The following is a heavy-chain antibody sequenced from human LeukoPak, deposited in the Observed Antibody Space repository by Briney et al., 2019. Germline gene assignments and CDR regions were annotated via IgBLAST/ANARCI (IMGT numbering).Heavy chain of an antibody. Sequence: GGSLRLSCAASGFTVSSYGMQWVRQAPGKGLEWVAVIWYDGSNKYYADSVKGRFTISRDNSKNTLYLQMNSLRAEDTAVYYCAKELTAALDYWGQGTLVTVSS. CDR1: GFTVSSYG. J-gene: IGHJ4*02. CDR2: IWYDGSNK. D-gene: IGHD6-13*01. CDR3: AKELTAALDY. V-gene: IGHV3-33*06.